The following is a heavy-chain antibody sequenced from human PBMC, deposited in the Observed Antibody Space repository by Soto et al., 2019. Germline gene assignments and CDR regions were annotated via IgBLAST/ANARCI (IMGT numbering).Heavy chain of an antibody. Sequence: PLGSLSPSCSASVFSFSIYGMHWVRQAPGKGLEWLAVMSYDGITTYYGGPVKGRFTVSRDNAKNRLYLEMNSLRPDDTAVYYCGTESNAAIDAGRDYWDQRT. J-gene: IGHJ4*02. CDR3: GTESNAAIDAGRDY. D-gene: IGHD6-25*01. CDR2: MSYDGITT. CDR1: VFSFSIYG. V-gene: IGHV3-30*03.